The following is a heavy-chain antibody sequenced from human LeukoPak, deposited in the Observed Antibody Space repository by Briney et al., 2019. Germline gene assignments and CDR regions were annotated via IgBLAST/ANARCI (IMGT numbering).Heavy chain of an antibody. Sequence: PGGSLRLSCAASGFTFSSYGMHWVRQAPGKGLEWVAVIWYDGSNKYYADSVKGRFTISRDNSKNTLYLQMNSLRAEDTAVYYCARDALSWQAAERHAVGSPWGQGTLVTVSS. V-gene: IGHV3-33*01. J-gene: IGHJ5*02. CDR1: GFTFSSYG. CDR3: ARDALSWQAAERHAVGSP. CDR2: IWYDGSNK. D-gene: IGHD6-13*01.